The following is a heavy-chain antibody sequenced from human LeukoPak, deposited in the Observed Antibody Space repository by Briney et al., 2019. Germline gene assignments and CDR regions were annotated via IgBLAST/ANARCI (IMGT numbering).Heavy chain of an antibody. J-gene: IGHJ5*02. CDR2: INPNSGGT. CDR3: ARDPYYYDSSGYSFHP. V-gene: IGHV1-2*06. D-gene: IGHD3-22*01. CDR1: GYTFTGYY. Sequence: GASVKVSCKASGYTFTGYYMHWVRQAPGQGLEWMGRINPNSGGTNYAQKFQGRVTMTRDTSISTAYMELSRLRSDDTAVYYCARDPYYYDSSGYSFHPWGQGTLVTVSS.